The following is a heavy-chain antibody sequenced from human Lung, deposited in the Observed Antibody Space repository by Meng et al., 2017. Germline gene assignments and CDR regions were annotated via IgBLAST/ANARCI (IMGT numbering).Heavy chain of an antibody. J-gene: IGHJ4*02. CDR3: ARGPTTMAHDFDY. CDR1: GGSFSDYY. CDR2: INHSWST. D-gene: IGHD4-11*01. Sequence: GQLQQLGAGLMKPSETLSLTCVVSGGSFSDYYWSWIRQPPGKGLEWIGEINHSWSTNYNPSLESRATISVDTSQNNLSLKLISVTAADSAVYYCARGPTTMAHDFDYWGQGTLVTVSS. V-gene: IGHV4-34*01.